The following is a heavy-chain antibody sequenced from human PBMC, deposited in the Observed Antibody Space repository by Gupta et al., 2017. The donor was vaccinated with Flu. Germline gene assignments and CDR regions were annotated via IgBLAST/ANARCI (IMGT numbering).Heavy chain of an antibody. CDR2: FNPNSGGT. CDR1: YY. V-gene: IGHV1-2*06. D-gene: IGHD2-2*01. J-gene: IGHJ4*02. Sequence: YYLHWVRQAPGQGLEWMGRFNPNSGGTNYAQKFQGRVTMTWDTSINTAYMELSRLKSDDTAVYYCASLYCSSTICYQGDYWGQGTLVTVSS. CDR3: ASLYCSSTICYQGDY.